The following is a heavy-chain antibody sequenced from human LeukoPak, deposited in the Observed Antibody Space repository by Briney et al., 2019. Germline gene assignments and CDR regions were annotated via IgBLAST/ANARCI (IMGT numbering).Heavy chain of an antibody. V-gene: IGHV3-30*02. CDR3: ATRGSYYAFDI. J-gene: IGHJ3*02. CDR2: IRYDGSNK. D-gene: IGHD1-26*01. Sequence: PGGSLRLSCAASGFTFSSYGMHWVRQAPGKGLEWVAFIRYDGSNKYYADSVKGRFTISRDNSKNTLYLQMNGLRAEDTAVYYCATRGSYYAFDIWGQGTMVTVSS. CDR1: GFTFSSYG.